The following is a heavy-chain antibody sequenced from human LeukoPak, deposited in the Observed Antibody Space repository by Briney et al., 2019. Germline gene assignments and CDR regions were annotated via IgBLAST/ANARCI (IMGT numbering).Heavy chain of an antibody. J-gene: IGHJ5*02. V-gene: IGHV3-33*01. Sequence: GGSLRLSCAASGFTFSYYGMHWVRQAPGKGLEWVAVIWYDGINKYYADSVKGRFTISRDNSKNTLYLQMNSLRAEDTAVYYCARVERGSWFDPWGQGTLVTVSS. CDR2: IWYDGINK. CDR3: ARVERGSWFDP. D-gene: IGHD3-16*01. CDR1: GFTFSYYG.